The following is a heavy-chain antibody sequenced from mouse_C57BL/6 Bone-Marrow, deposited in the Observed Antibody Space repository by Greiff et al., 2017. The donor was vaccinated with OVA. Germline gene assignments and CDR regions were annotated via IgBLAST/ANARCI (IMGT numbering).Heavy chain of an antibody. D-gene: IGHD1-1*01. Sequence: EVQLQQSGPVLVKPGASVKMSCKASGYTFTDYYMNWVKQSHGKSLEWIGVINPYNGGTSYNQKFKGKATLTVDKSSSTAYMELNSLTSEDSAVYYCANDYGSSLFAYWGQGTLVTVSA. CDR3: ANDYGSSLFAY. J-gene: IGHJ3*01. V-gene: IGHV1-19*01. CDR2: INPYNGGT. CDR1: GYTFTDYY.